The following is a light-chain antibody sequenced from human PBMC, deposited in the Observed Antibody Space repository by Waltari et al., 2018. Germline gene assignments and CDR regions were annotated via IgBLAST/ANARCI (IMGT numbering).Light chain of an antibody. CDR2: WAS. CDR1: QSVFYSPTNENY. Sequence: DIVMTQSPDSLAVSLGERATINCKSSQSVFYSPTNENYLAWYRQKPGQPAKLLIYWASTRESGVPDRVSGSGSGTDFTLTISSLQAEDVAVYYCQQYYTTPYTFGQGTNLEIK. J-gene: IGKJ2*01. CDR3: QQYYTTPYT. V-gene: IGKV4-1*01.